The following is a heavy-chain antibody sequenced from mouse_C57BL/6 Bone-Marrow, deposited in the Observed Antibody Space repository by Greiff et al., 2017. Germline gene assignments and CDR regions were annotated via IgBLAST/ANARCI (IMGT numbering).Heavy chain of an antibody. J-gene: IGHJ2*01. D-gene: IGHD2-3*01. V-gene: IGHV1-15*01. Sequence: VHLVESGAELVRPGASVTLSCKASGYPFPDYEMHWVKQTPVHGLEWIGAIDPETGGTAYTQQFKGQAILTADKSSGTAYMELRSRTSEDSAVYYCTRREWLLFDYWGQGTTLTVSS. CDR1: GYPFPDYE. CDR2: IDPETGGT. CDR3: TRREWLLFDY.